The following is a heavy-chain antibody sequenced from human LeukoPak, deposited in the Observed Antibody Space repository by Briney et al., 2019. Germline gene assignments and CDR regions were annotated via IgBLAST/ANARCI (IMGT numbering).Heavy chain of an antibody. D-gene: IGHD3-9*01. CDR1: GFTFSFYS. CDR2: ISSSSSNI. CDR3: ARDGGLRYFDWPFDY. V-gene: IGHV3-21*01. Sequence: GGSLRLSCAASGFTFSFYSMNWVRQAPGKGLEWVSSISSSSSNIHHADSVKGRFTISRDNAKNSLYLQMNSLRAEDTAVYYCARDGGLRYFDWPFDYWGQGTLVTVSS. J-gene: IGHJ4*02.